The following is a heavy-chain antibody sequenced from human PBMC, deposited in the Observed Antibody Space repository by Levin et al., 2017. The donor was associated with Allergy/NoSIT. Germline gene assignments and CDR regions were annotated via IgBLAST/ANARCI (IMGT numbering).Heavy chain of an antibody. CDR1: GFTFSSYG. D-gene: IGHD1-26*01. CDR2: ISYDGSNK. Sequence: QPGGSLRLSCAASGFTFSSYGMHWVRQAPGKGLEWVAVISYDGSNKYYADSVKGRFTISRDNSKNTLYLQMNSLRAEDTAVYYCAKGEFVGAITHWGQGTLVTVSS. J-gene: IGHJ4*02. CDR3: AKGEFVGAITH. V-gene: IGHV3-30*18.